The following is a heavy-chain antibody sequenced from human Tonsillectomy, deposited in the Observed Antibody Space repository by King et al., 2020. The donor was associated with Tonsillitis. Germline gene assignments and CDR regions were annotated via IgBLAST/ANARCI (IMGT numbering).Heavy chain of an antibody. CDR1: GYTFTSYG. Sequence: VQLVESGAEVKKPGASVKVSCKASGYTFTSYGISWVRQAPGQGLEWMGWISAYNGNTNYEQKLQGRVTMTTDTSTSTAYMELRSLRSDDTAVYYCARDGGLVPAAMSHYYGMDVWGQGTTVTVSS. J-gene: IGHJ6*02. CDR2: ISAYNGNT. CDR3: ARDGGLVPAAMSHYYGMDV. V-gene: IGHV1-18*04. D-gene: IGHD2-2*01.